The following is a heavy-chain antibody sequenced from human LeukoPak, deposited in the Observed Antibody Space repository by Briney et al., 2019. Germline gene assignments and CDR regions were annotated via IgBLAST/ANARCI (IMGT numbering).Heavy chain of an antibody. Sequence: ASVKVSCKASGGTFSSYAISWVRQAPGQGLEWMGGIIPIFGTANYARKFQGRVTITTDESTSTAYMELSSLRSEDTAVYYCAGTHYDFWSGYYFDYWGQGTLVTVSS. J-gene: IGHJ4*02. CDR2: IIPIFGTA. D-gene: IGHD3-3*01. CDR3: AGTHYDFWSGYYFDY. V-gene: IGHV1-69*05. CDR1: GGTFSSYA.